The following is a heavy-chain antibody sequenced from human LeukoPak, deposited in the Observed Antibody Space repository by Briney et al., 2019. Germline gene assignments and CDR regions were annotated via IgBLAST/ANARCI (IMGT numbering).Heavy chain of an antibody. CDR2: ISYDGSNK. V-gene: IGHV3-30*18. CDR1: GFTFSSYG. D-gene: IGHD1-26*01. CDR3: AKDRYSGSYYPYFDY. J-gene: IGHJ4*02. Sequence: TGGSLRLSCAASGFTFSSYGMHWVRQAPGKGLESVAVISYDGSNKYYADSVKGRFTISRDNSKNTLYLQMNSLRAEDTAVYYCAKDRYSGSYYPYFDYWGQGTLVTVSS.